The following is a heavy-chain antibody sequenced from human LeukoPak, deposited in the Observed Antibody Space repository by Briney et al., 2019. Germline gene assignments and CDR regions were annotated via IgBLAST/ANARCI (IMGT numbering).Heavy chain of an antibody. D-gene: IGHD1-26*01. CDR1: GFTFSSYA. V-gene: IGHV3-23*01. CDR2: ISGSGGST. CDR3: AKRVGATSWSLDY. J-gene: IGHJ4*02. Sequence: GGSLRLSCAASGFTFSSYAMSWVRQAPGKGLEWGSAISGSGGSTYYADSVKGRFTISRDNSKNTLYLQMNSLRAEDTAVYHCAKRVGATSWSLDYWGQGTLVTVSS.